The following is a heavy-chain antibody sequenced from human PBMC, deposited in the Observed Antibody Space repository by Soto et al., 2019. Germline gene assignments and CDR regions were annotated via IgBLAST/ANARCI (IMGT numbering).Heavy chain of an antibody. Sequence: GESLKISCQGSGYTFTTYWIGWVRQMPGKGLEWMGIIFPGDSDTRYGPSFQGQVTISADKSIRTAYLQWSSLKSSDTAIYYCARRGYCSTASCSTPYYFGFWGRGTLVTDAS. V-gene: IGHV5-51*01. CDR3: ARRGYCSTASCSTPYYFGF. J-gene: IGHJ4*02. CDR1: GYTFTTYW. D-gene: IGHD2-2*01. CDR2: IFPGDSDT.